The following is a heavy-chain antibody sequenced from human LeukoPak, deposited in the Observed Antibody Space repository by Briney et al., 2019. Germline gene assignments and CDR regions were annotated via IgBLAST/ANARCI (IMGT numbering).Heavy chain of an antibody. V-gene: IGHV3-23*01. Sequence: GGSLKLSCAASGFTFSTYTTTWVRQAPGKGLERVSNISPDGTTTYYADSVKGRFTISRDNSENTLYLQMNSLRAEDTALYYCAKGYMSSWGQGTQVTVSS. CDR2: ISPDGTTT. CDR1: GFTFSTYT. D-gene: IGHD5-18*01. J-gene: IGHJ5*02. CDR3: AKGYMSS.